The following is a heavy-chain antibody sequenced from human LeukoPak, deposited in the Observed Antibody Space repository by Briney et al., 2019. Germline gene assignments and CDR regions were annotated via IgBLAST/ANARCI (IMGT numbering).Heavy chain of an antibody. CDR3: ARVVGCYYDISGYYYWFDP. V-gene: IGHV1-18*01. CDR1: GYTFTSCG. D-gene: IGHD3-22*01. Sequence: GASVKVSYKASGYTFTSCGISWVRQATGQGLEWMGRISAYNGNTNYAQKLQGRVTMTTDTSTSTAYMELRSLRSDDTAVYYCARVVGCYYDISGYYYWFDPWGQGTLVTVSS. CDR2: ISAYNGNT. J-gene: IGHJ5*02.